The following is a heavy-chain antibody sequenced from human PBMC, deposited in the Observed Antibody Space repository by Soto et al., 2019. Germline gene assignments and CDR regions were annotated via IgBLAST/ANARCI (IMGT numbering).Heavy chain of an antibody. CDR3: AGDGGSYYFDY. V-gene: IGHV3-21*01. CDR2: ISTI. D-gene: IGHD1-26*01. J-gene: IGHJ4*02. Sequence: EVQLVESGGGLVKPGGSLRLSCAASGFTFSSYSMNWVRQAPGKGLEWVSSISTIYYADSVKGRFTISRDNAKNSLYLQMNSLRAEDTAVYYCAGDGGSYYFDYWGKGTVVTVSS. CDR1: GFTFSSYS.